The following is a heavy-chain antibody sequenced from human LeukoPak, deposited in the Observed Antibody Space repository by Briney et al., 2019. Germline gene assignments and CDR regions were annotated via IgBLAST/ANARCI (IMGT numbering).Heavy chain of an antibody. J-gene: IGHJ4*02. CDR1: GGSFSGYY. CDR2: INHSGST. D-gene: IGHD2-2*01. V-gene: IGHV4-34*01. CDR3: ARRDIVVVPAAYHFDY. Sequence: SETLSLTCAVYGGSFSGYYLSWIRQPPGKGLEWIGEINHSGSTNYNPSLKSRVTISVDTSKNQFSLKLSSVTAADTAVYYCARRDIVVVPAAYHFDYWGQGTLVTVSS.